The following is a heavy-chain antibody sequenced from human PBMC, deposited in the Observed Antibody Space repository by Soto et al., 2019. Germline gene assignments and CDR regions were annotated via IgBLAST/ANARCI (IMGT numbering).Heavy chain of an antibody. V-gene: IGHV3-23*01. CDR2: ITSGGNA. J-gene: IGHJ4*02. D-gene: IGHD2-21*02. CDR1: AFSIYG. CDR3: AMATAFDS. Sequence: EVQLLESGGGLVQPGGSLRLSCALSAFSIYGMSWVRQTPGKGLEWVSTITSGGNAYYADSVKGRFTVSSDNSRSTLYLLMTNLRGDDTAIYYCAMATAFDSWGQGTLVTVSS.